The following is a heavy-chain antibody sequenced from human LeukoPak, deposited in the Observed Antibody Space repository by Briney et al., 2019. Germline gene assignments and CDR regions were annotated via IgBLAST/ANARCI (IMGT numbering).Heavy chain of an antibody. Sequence: ASVKVSCKASGGTFSSYAISWVRQAPGQGLEWMGWINPNNHDTNYAQKFQGRVTMTRDTSISTTYLELSRLRSDDTAVYYCSRAGDGCINAYWGQGTLVTVSP. CDR1: GGTFSSYA. CDR3: SRAGDGCINAY. CDR2: INPNNHDT. J-gene: IGHJ4*02. D-gene: IGHD5-24*01. V-gene: IGHV1-2*02.